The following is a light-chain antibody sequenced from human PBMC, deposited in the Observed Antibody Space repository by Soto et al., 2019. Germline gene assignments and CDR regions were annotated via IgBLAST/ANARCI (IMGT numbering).Light chain of an antibody. V-gene: IGLV1-44*01. J-gene: IGLJ3*02. CDR1: SSNIGKNT. CDR3: AAWDDSLDGQGV. Sequence: QSALTQPPSASGTPGQRVTISCSGSSSNIGKNTVNWYQQLPGTAPKLLIYSDNQRPSGVPDRFSGSKSGTSASLAISGLRSEDEAVYHCAAWDDSLDGQGVFGGGTKLTVL. CDR2: SDN.